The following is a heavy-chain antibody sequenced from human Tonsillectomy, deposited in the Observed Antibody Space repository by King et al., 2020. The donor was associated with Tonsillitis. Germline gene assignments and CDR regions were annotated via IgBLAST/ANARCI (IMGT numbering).Heavy chain of an antibody. Sequence: VQLVESGSEVKKPGASVNVSCQASGFTFTDYHMHWVRQAPGQGLEWMGWIYPNRGDTYYAQKFQGRISLTRVTSINSLYMELTRLTSDDTALYYCVRENWYYDYWGRGTLVTGSS. CDR2: IYPNRGDT. D-gene: IGHD1-1*01. CDR3: VRENWYYDY. CDR1: GFTFTDYH. J-gene: IGHJ4*02. V-gene: IGHV1-2*02.